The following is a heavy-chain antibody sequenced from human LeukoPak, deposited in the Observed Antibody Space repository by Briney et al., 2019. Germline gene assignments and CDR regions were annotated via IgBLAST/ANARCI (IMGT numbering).Heavy chain of an antibody. V-gene: IGHV4-59*01. J-gene: IGHJ5*02. CDR1: GGSISSYY. D-gene: IGHD6-19*01. Sequence: SETLSLTCTGSGGSISSYYWSWIRQPPGKGLEWIGYIYYSGSTNYNPSLKSRVTISVDTSKNQFSLKLSSVTAADTAVYYCARGIASSGWYYWFDPWGQGTLVTVSS. CDR2: IYYSGST. CDR3: ARGIASSGWYYWFDP.